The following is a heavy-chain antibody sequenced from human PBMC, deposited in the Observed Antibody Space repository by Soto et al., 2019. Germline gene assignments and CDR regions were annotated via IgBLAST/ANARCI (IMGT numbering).Heavy chain of an antibody. CDR3: ARSETGYSRFGY. CDR1: GYTFTGNA. CDR2: IDPGNGNT. D-gene: IGHD3-9*01. V-gene: IGHV1-3*01. Sequence: QVQLVQSGAEVKNPGASVKVSCRASGYTFTGNAIHWIRQAPGQRLEWIGKIDPGNGNTKYSQNFQGRVTITRDTSASAAYMELNTLGSEDTSIYYCARSETGYSRFGYWGQGTLVTVSS. J-gene: IGHJ4*02.